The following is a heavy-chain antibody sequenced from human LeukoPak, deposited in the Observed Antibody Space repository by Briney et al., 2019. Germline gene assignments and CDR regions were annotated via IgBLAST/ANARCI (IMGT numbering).Heavy chain of an antibody. CDR3: ARDRGNSFG. CDR2: ISSSSTYI. J-gene: IGHJ4*02. CDR1: GFTFSSYS. V-gene: IGHV3-21*01. D-gene: IGHD4-23*01. Sequence: GSLRLSCAASGFTFSSYSMNWVRQAPGRGLEWVSSISSSSTYISYADSVKGRFTISRDNAKNSLYLQMNSLRAEDTAVYYCARDRGNSFGWGQGTLVTVSS.